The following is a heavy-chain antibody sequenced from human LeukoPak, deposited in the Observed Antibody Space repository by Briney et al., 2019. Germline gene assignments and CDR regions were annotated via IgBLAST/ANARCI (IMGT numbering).Heavy chain of an antibody. CDR2: ISSSSTYI. CDR3: ARAYYDILTGYYLGFYYYYYMDV. J-gene: IGHJ6*03. CDR1: GFTFSSYS. V-gene: IGHV3-21*04. D-gene: IGHD3-9*01. Sequence: AGGSLRLSCAASGFTFSSYSMNWVRQAPGKGLEWVSSISSSSTYIYYADSVKGRFTISRDNAKNSLYLQMNSLRAEDTAVYYCARAYYDILTGYYLGFYYYYYMDVWGKGTTVTISS.